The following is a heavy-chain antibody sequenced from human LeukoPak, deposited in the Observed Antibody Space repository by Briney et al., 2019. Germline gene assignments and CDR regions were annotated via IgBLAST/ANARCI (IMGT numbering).Heavy chain of an antibody. CDR2: ISSSSSYI. Sequence: GGSLRLSRAASGFTFSSYSMNWVRQAPGKGLEWVSSISSSSSYIYYADSVKGRFTISRDNAKNSLYLQMNSLRAEDTAVYYCARELRGIQLWYFDYWGQGTLVTVSS. D-gene: IGHD5-18*01. J-gene: IGHJ4*02. V-gene: IGHV3-21*01. CDR1: GFTFSSYS. CDR3: ARELRGIQLWYFDY.